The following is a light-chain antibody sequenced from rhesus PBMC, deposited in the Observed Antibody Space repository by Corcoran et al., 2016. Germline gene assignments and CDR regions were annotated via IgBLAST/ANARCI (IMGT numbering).Light chain of an antibody. CDR3: CSYAGSYTDV. CDR1: SSDIGGYNY. V-gene: IGLV2-32*01. Sequence: QAALTQPRSVSGSPGQSVTISCSGTSSDIGGYNYVSWYQQHPGTAPELMIYEVSKRPSGVSDRFSGSKSGSTASLTISGLQAEDEADYYCCSYAGSYTDVFGSGTRLTVL. CDR2: EVS. J-gene: IGLJ6*01.